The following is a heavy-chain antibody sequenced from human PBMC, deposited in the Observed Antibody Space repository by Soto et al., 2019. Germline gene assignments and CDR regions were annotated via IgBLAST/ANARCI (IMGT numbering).Heavy chain of an antibody. CDR3: AKAHASGWSILGAFDI. Sequence: EVQLLESGGGLVQPGGSLRLSCAASGLTFTTYAMTWVRQAPGKGLEWVSSVSGTGDITYYADSVKGRFTISRDNSKNTVYLQMSSLRAEDTAVYYCAKAHASGWSILGAFDIWGQGTMVTVSS. V-gene: IGHV3-23*01. CDR1: GLTFTTYA. CDR2: VSGTGDIT. J-gene: IGHJ3*02. D-gene: IGHD6-19*01.